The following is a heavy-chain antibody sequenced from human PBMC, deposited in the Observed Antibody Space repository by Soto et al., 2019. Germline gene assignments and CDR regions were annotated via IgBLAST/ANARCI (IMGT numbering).Heavy chain of an antibody. V-gene: IGHV1-8*01. Sequence: ASVKVSCKASGYTFTSYDINWVRQATGQGLEWMGWMNPNSGNTGYAQKFQGRVTMTRNTSISTAYMELSSLRSEDTAVYYCARGLGRFLEWFDGMDVWGQGTTVTVSS. J-gene: IGHJ6*02. CDR1: GYTFTSYD. CDR3: ARGLGRFLEWFDGMDV. D-gene: IGHD3-3*01. CDR2: MNPNSGNT.